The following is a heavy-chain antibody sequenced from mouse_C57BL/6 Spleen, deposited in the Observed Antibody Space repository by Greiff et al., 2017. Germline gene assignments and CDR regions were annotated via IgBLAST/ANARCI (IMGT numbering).Heavy chain of an antibody. D-gene: IGHD1-1*01. Sequence: VQLQQSGPELVKPGASVKIPCKASGYTFTDYNMDWVKQSHGKSLEWIGDINPNNGGTIYNQKFKGKATLTGDKSSSTAYMELRSLTSEDTAVYYCARRGVVENDLYVDVWGTGTTVTVSS. V-gene: IGHV1-18*01. J-gene: IGHJ1*03. CDR3: ARRGVVENDLYVDV. CDR2: INPNNGGT. CDR1: GYTFTDYN.